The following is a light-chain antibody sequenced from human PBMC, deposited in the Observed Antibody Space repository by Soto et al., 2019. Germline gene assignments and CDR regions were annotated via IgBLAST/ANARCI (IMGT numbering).Light chain of an antibody. V-gene: IGKV1-5*03. CDR2: EAS. CDR1: QSTSTW. J-gene: IGKJ1*01. CDR3: QQYITYPSA. Sequence: DIQMTQSPSTLSASVGDRVTITCRASQSTSTWLARYQQRPGKTAKLLISEASKLESGVPSRFSGSGSGTEFSLTISSLQPDDFATYYCQQYITYPSAFGQGTKVEIK.